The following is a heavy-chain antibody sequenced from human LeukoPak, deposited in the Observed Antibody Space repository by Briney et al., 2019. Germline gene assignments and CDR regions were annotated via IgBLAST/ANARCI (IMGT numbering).Heavy chain of an antibody. CDR1: VFTFSSYW. D-gene: IGHD4-23*01. Sequence: GGSLRLSCAASVFTFSSYWMSWVRRAPGKEVEGVANIKQEGSEKYYVDSVECRFTISRKNSKNTLYLQMHSLRAEDTAIYYCAKERQGGNSYGDEAFYFDYWGQGTLVTVSS. J-gene: IGHJ4*02. CDR2: IKQEGSEK. CDR3: AKERQGGNSYGDEAFYFDY. V-gene: IGHV3-7*03.